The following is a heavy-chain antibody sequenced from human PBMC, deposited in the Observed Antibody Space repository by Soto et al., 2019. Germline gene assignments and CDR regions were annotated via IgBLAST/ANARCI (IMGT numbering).Heavy chain of an antibody. D-gene: IGHD3-3*01. CDR3: ANLPIFGVVIFDY. V-gene: IGHV3-23*01. CDR2: ISGSGGST. J-gene: IGHJ4*02. CDR1: GFTFSSYA. Sequence: EVQLLESGGGLVQPGGSLRLSCAASGFTFSSYAMSWVRQAPGKGLEWVSAISGSGGSTYYADSVKGRFTISRDNSKNTLYLQMNSLRAEDTAVYYCANLPIFGVVIFDYWGQGTLVTVSS.